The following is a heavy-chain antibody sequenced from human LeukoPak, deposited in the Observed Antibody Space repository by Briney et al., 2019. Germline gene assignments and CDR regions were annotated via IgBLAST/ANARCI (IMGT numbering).Heavy chain of an antibody. J-gene: IGHJ4*02. CDR2: IYYSGST. V-gene: IGHV4-59*12. CDR3: ARDPVDCSCGSCYSGGFDY. CDR1: GGSITSYY. Sequence: SETLSLTCTVSGGSITSYYWSWIRQPPGKGLEWIGYIYYSGSTNYNPSLKSRVTISVDTSKNQFSLKLSSATAADTAVYYCARDPVDCSCGSCYSGGFDYWGQGTLVTVSS. D-gene: IGHD2-15*01.